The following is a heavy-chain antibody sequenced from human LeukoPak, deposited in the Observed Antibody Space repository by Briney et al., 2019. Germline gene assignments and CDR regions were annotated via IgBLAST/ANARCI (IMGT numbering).Heavy chain of an antibody. CDR1: GGSFSGYY. Sequence: SEALYLTCAVYGGSFSGYYWSWIRQPPGEGLEWIGEINHSGSTNYNPSLKSRVTISVDTFKNQFSLKLISVTAADTAVYYCSRGGRESSSWYLYYFDYGGQGTLVTVSS. D-gene: IGHD6-13*01. CDR2: INHSGST. CDR3: SRGGRESSSWYLYYFDY. V-gene: IGHV4-34*01. J-gene: IGHJ4*02.